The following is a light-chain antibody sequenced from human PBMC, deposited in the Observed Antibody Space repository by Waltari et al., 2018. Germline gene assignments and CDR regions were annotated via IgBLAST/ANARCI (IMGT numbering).Light chain of an antibody. CDR1: ALPKHY. V-gene: IGLV3-25*03. J-gene: IGLJ2*01. CDR2: KDS. CDR3: QSTDSSGSYRV. Sequence: SYELTQPPSVSVSPGQTPRITCSGDALPKHYAYWFQQKPGQAPVLVICKDSERPSGIPERVSGSSSGTTVTLTISGGQAEDEADYYCQSTDSSGSYRVFGGGTKLTVL.